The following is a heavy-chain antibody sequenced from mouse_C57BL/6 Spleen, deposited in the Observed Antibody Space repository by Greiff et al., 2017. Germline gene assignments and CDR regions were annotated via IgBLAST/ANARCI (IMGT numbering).Heavy chain of an antibody. Sequence: EVKVVESGGGLVQPGGSMKLSCAASGFTFSDAWMDWVRQSPEKGLEWVAEIRNKANNHATYYAESVKGRFTISRDESKSSVYLQMNSLRAEDTGIYYCAAGYYGSRYWYFDVWGTGTTVTVSS. D-gene: IGHD1-1*01. CDR3: AAGYYGSRYWYFDV. V-gene: IGHV6-6*01. CDR2: IRNKANNHAT. CDR1: GFTFSDAW. J-gene: IGHJ1*03.